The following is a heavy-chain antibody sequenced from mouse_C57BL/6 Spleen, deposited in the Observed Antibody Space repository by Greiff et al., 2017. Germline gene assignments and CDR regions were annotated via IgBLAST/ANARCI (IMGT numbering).Heavy chain of an antibody. CDR2: IDPSDSYT. V-gene: IGHV1-69*01. Sequence: QVQLQQPGAELVMPGASVKLSCKASGYTFTSYWMHWVKQRPGQGLEWIGEIDPSDSYTNYNQKFKGKSTWTVDKSSSTAYMQLSSLTSEDSAVYYCARSAITTVVGAMDYWGQGTSVTVSS. J-gene: IGHJ4*01. CDR3: ARSAITTVVGAMDY. D-gene: IGHD1-1*01. CDR1: GYTFTSYW.